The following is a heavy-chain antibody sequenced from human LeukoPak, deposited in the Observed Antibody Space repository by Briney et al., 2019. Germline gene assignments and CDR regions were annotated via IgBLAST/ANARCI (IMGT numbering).Heavy chain of an antibody. CDR1: GFTFSNSA. CDR3: AKSHSVEQRGYFDY. J-gene: IGHJ4*02. CDR2: IANDGGST. Sequence: PGGSLRLSCAASGFTFSNSAMSWVRQAPGKGLEWVSTIANDGGSTYYADSVKGRFTISRDNSKNTVYLQMNSLRAEDMAVYYCAKSHSVEQRGYFDYWGQGTLVPVSS. D-gene: IGHD1/OR15-1a*01. V-gene: IGHV3-23*01.